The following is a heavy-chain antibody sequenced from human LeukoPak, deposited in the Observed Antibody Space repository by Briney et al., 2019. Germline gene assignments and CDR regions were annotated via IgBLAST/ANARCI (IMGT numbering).Heavy chain of an antibody. J-gene: IGHJ5*02. Sequence: ASVKVSCKASGYTFTSYGISWVRQAPGQGLEWMGWISAYNGNTNYAQKLQGRVTMTTDTSTSTAYMELRSMRSDDTAVYYCAGNSGSYPEFDPWGQGTLVTVSS. CDR3: AGNSGSYPEFDP. D-gene: IGHD1-26*01. V-gene: IGHV1-18*01. CDR2: ISAYNGNT. CDR1: GYTFTSYG.